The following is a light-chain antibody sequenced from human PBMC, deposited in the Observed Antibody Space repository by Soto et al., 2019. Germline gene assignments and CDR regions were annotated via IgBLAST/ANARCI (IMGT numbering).Light chain of an antibody. CDR1: SSDVGGHNY. J-gene: IGLJ1*01. V-gene: IGLV2-8*01. Sequence: QSALTQPPSASGSPGQSVTISCTGTSSDVGGHNYVSWYQQHPGKAPKLMIYEVSKRPSGVPDRFSGSKSGNTASLTVSGLQAEDEADYYCSSYAGSNNFPDVFGTGTKLTVL. CDR3: SSYAGSNNFPDV. CDR2: EVS.